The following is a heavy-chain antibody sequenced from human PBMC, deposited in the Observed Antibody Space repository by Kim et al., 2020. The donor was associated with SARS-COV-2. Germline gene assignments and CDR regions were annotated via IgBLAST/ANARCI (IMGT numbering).Heavy chain of an antibody. D-gene: IGHD3-10*01. J-gene: IGHJ6*02. CDR2: ISYDGSNK. CDR1: GFTFSSYG. Sequence: GGSLRLSCAASGFTFSSYGMHWVRQAPGKGLEWVAVISYDGSNKYYADSVKGRFTISRDNSNNTLYLQMNSLRAEDTAVYYCAKENYYGSGSYFRRSSDPRAGPMDVWGQGTTVTVSS. CDR3: AKENYYGSGSYFRRSSDPRAGPMDV. V-gene: IGHV3-30*18.